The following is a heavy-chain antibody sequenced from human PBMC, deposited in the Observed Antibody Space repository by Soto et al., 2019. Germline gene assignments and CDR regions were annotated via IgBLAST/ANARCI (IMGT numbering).Heavy chain of an antibody. D-gene: IGHD3-3*01. V-gene: IGHV4-59*01. CDR3: ASVANYDFWSGFDY. J-gene: IGHJ4*02. Sequence: PSETLSLTCTVSGGSISSYYWSWIRQPPGKGLEWIGYIYYSGSTNYNPSLKSRVTISVDTSKNQFSLKLSSVTAADTAVYYCASVANYDFWSGFDYWGQGTLVTVSS. CDR2: IYYSGST. CDR1: GGSISSYY.